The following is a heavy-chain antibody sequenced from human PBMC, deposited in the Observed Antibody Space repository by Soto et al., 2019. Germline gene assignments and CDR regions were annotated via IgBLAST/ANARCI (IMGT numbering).Heavy chain of an antibody. CDR2: ISYDGGNK. Sequence: GGSLRLSCAASGFTFSSYGMHWVRQAPGKGLEWVAVISYDGGNKYYADSVKGRFTISRDNSKNTLYLHMNSLRADDMAVYYCAKDFGQLWFFSNYWGQGTLVTVPS. D-gene: IGHD5-18*01. J-gene: IGHJ4*02. V-gene: IGHV3-30*18. CDR3: AKDFGQLWFFSNY. CDR1: GFTFSSYG.